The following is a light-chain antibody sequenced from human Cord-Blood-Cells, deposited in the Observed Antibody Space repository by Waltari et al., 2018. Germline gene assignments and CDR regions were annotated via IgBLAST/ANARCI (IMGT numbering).Light chain of an antibody. V-gene: IGLV2-8*01. Sequence: QSALTQPPSASGSPGQSVTISCTGTSSDVGGYNYVSWYQQHPGKAPKLMLCEVSKRPSGVPDRCSGSKSGNAASLTVSGLQAEEEADYYCSSYAGSNNLVFGTGTKVTVL. J-gene: IGLJ1*01. CDR2: EVS. CDR3: SSYAGSNNLV. CDR1: SSDVGGYNY.